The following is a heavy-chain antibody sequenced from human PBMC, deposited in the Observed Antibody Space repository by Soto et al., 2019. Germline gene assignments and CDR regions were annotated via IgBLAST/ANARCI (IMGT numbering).Heavy chain of an antibody. V-gene: IGHV4-34*01. CDR2: INHSGST. D-gene: IGHD3-10*01. CDR3: ARKRSLWFGELCFDY. Sequence: QVQLQQWGAGLLKPSETLSLTCAVYGGSFSGYYWSWIRQPPGKGLEWIGEINHSGSTNYNPSLKSRVTISVDTSKNQFSLKLSSVTAADTAVYYCARKRSLWFGELCFDYWGQGTLVTVSS. CDR1: GGSFSGYY. J-gene: IGHJ4*02.